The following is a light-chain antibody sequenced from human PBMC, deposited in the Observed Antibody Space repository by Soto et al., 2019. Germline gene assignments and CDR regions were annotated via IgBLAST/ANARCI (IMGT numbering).Light chain of an antibody. CDR2: GAS. CDR1: QSDSSSY. J-gene: IGKJ1*01. CDR3: QQYGSSLWT. V-gene: IGKV3-20*01. Sequence: EIVLTQSPGTLSLSPGERATLSCRASQSDSSSYLAWYQQKPGQPPRLLIYGASSRATGIPDRFSGSGSGTDFTLTISRLEPEDFAVYYCQQYGSSLWTFGQGTKVEIK.